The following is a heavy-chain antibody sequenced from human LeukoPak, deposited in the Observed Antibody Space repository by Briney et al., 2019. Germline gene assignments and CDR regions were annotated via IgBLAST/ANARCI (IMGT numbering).Heavy chain of an antibody. D-gene: IGHD1-26*01. CDR1: GFTFSSYA. CDR2: TRVSDGGA. V-gene: IGHV3-23*01. J-gene: IGHJ3*01. Sequence: GGSLGLSCAASGFTFSSYAMHWVRQAPGKGLEWVSSTRVSDGGAFYADSVKGWFTISRDNSENTLFLQMNSLRAEDTAVYYCAKEPRWELLHSFDVWGQGTMVTVSS. CDR3: AKEPRWELLHSFDV.